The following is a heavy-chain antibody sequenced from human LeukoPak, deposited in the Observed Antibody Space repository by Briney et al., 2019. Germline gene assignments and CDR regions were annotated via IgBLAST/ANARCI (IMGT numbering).Heavy chain of an antibody. CDR2: IWYDGSNK. V-gene: IGHV3-33*01. Sequence: PGGSLRLSCAASGFTFSSYGMHWVRQAPGKGLEWVAVIWYDGSNKYYADSVKGRFTISRDNSKNTLYPQMNSLRAEDTAVYYCARDGPLRFLEWLLLDYWGRGTLVTVSS. D-gene: IGHD3-3*01. CDR3: ARDGPLRFLEWLLLDY. J-gene: IGHJ4*02. CDR1: GFTFSSYG.